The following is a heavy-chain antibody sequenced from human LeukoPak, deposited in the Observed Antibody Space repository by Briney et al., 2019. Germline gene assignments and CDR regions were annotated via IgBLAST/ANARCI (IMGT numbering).Heavy chain of an antibody. CDR1: GFTFKNYA. CDR3: ANDFDY. J-gene: IGHJ4*02. CDR2: ISGSDDNP. V-gene: IGHV3-23*01. Sequence: GGSLRLSCAAPGFTFKNYAMSWVRQAPGKGLEWVSTISGSDDNPYYAHSVKGRLTISRDISKNTLYLQMNSLRADDTAVYYCANDFDYWGQGTLVTVSS.